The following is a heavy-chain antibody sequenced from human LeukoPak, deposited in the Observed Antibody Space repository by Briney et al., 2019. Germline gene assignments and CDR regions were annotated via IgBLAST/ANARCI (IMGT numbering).Heavy chain of an antibody. V-gene: IGHV4-59*08. Sequence: SETLSLTCTVSGGSMSSHHWIWIRQPPGKGLEWIGYIYYSGSTNYNPSLKSRVTISVDTSKNQFSLKLSSVTAADTAVYYCARHTGSGYYDYWGQGTLVTVSS. CDR2: IYYSGST. CDR1: GGSMSSHH. J-gene: IGHJ4*02. D-gene: IGHD3-22*01. CDR3: ARHTGSGYYDY.